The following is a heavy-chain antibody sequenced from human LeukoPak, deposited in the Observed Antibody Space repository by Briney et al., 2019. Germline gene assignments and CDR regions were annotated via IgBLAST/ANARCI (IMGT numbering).Heavy chain of an antibody. CDR1: GGSISSYY. Sequence: SETLSLTCTVSGGSISSYYWSWIRQPPGKGLEWIGYIYYSGSTNYNPSLKSRVTISVDTSKNQCSLKLSSATAADTAVYYCARENCSGGSCQADYWGQGTLVTVSS. CDR2: IYYSGST. D-gene: IGHD2-15*01. CDR3: ARENCSGGSCQADY. V-gene: IGHV4-59*01. J-gene: IGHJ4*02.